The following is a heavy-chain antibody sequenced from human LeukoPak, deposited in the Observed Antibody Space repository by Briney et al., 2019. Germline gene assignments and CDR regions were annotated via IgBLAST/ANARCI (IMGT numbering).Heavy chain of an antibody. J-gene: IGHJ4*02. CDR1: GFTVSSNY. CDR3: AKDLYGSGDRDY. Sequence: GGSLRLSCAASGFTVSSNYMSWVRQAPGKGLEWVSVIYSGGSTYYADSVKGRFTISRDNSKNTLYLQMNSLRAEDTAVYYCAKDLYGSGDRDYWGQGTLVTVSS. CDR2: IYSGGST. V-gene: IGHV3-66*01. D-gene: IGHD3-10*01.